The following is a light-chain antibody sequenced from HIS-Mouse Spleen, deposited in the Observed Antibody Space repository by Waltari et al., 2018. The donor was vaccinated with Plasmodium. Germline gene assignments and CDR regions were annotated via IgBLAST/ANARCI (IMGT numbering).Light chain of an antibody. CDR2: EGS. Sequence: QSALTQPASVSGSPGQSITISCTGTSSYVGSYNLVSWYQQPPGTAPKLMIYEGSKLPSGVSNRFSGSKSGNTASLTISGLQAEDEADYYCCSYAGSSTFVFGGGTKLTVL. CDR1: SSYVGSYNL. J-gene: IGLJ3*02. V-gene: IGLV2-23*03. CDR3: CSYAGSSTFV.